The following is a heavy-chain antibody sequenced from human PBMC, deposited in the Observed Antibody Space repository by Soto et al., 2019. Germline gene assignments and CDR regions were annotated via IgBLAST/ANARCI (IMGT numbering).Heavy chain of an antibody. CDR2: ISSDGRNK. CDR3: ARDMVAPEDYYYGMDV. CDR1: GFTFSSYA. V-gene: IGHV3-30*04. J-gene: IGHJ6*02. Sequence: QVQLVESGGGVVQPGRSLRLSCAASGFTFSSYAMHWVRQAPGKGLEWVAVISSDGRNKYYADSVKGRFSISRDNSKNTLFLQMNRLRTEDTAIYYFARDMVAPEDYYYGMDVWGQGTTVPVSS. D-gene: IGHD5-12*01.